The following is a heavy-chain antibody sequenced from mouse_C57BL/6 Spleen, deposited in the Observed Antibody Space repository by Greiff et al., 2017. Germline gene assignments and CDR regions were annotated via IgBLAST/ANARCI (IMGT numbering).Heavy chain of an antibody. V-gene: IGHV3-6*01. CDR3: ARGVGFDY. CDR2: ISYDGSN. CDR1: GYSITSGYY. D-gene: IGHD1-1*02. Sequence: EVHLVESGPGLVKPSQSLSLTCSVTGYSITSGYYWNWIRQFPGNKLEWMGYISYDGSNNYNPSLKNRISITRDTSKNQFFLKLNSVTTEDTATYYCARGVGFDYWGQGTTLTVSS. J-gene: IGHJ2*01.